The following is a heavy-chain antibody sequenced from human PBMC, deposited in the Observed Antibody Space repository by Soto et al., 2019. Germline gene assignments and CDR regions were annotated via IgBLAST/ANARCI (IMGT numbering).Heavy chain of an antibody. CDR2: IYYSGST. Sequence: SETLSLTCTVSGGSISSSSYYWGWIRQPPGKGLEWIGSIYYSGSTYYNPSLKSRVTISVDTSKNQFSLKLSSVTAADTAVYYCARGTSSSGPLDYDSSGYYSYWGQGTLVTVSS. J-gene: IGHJ4*02. V-gene: IGHV4-39*07. CDR3: ARGTSSSGPLDYDSSGYYSY. D-gene: IGHD3-22*01. CDR1: GGSISSSSYY.